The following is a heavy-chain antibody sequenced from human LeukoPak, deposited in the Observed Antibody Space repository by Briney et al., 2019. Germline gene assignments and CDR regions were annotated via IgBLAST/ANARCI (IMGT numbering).Heavy chain of an antibody. D-gene: IGHD2-15*01. J-gene: IGHJ4*02. CDR1: GGSISSYY. CDR3: ASSRYCSGGSCSLPGY. V-gene: IGHV4-59*12. Sequence: SETLSLTCTVSGGSISSYYWSWIRQPPGKGLEWIGYIYYSGSTNYNPSLKSRVTISVDTSKNQFSLKLTSVTAADTAVYFCASSRYCSGGSCSLPGYWGQGTLVTVSS. CDR2: IYYSGST.